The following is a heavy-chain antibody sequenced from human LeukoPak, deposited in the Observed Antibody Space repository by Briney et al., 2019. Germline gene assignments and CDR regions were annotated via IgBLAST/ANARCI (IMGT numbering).Heavy chain of an antibody. V-gene: IGHV4-34*01. Sequence: PSETLSITCAVCGGSFSGYYWSWIRQPPGKGLEWIGEINHSGSTNYNPSLKSRVTISVDTSKNQFSLKLSSVTAADTAVYYCARGRGSSGWYNDYWGQGTLVTVSS. CDR3: ARGRGSSGWYNDY. CDR1: GGSFSGYY. J-gene: IGHJ4*02. D-gene: IGHD6-19*01. CDR2: INHSGST.